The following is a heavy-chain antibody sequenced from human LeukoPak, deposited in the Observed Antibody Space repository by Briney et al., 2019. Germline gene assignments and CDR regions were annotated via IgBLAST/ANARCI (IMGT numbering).Heavy chain of an antibody. D-gene: IGHD3-22*01. J-gene: IGHJ4*02. V-gene: IGHV3-72*01. CDR3: ARDSSGSPDDS. Sequence: GGSLRLSCTASGFTFNDHYTDWVRQAPGKGLEWVGLIRNKAVSYTAVYAASVKGRFTISRDDSKNSVYLQMNSLKTEDTAVYFCARDSSGSPDDSWGQGTLVTVSS. CDR2: IRNKAVSYTA. CDR1: GFTFNDHY.